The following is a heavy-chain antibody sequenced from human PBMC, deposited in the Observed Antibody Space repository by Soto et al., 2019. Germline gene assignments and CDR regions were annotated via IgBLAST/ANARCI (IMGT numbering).Heavy chain of an antibody. Sequence: SETLSLTCTVSGGSIRGYYCSWIRQPPGKGLEWIGYIYYSGSTNYNPSLKSRVTISVDTSKNQFSLKLSSVTAADTAVYYCARRYSSAFDIWGQGTMVTVSS. CDR1: GGSIRGYY. CDR3: ARRYSSAFDI. CDR2: IYYSGST. J-gene: IGHJ3*02. V-gene: IGHV4-59*08. D-gene: IGHD6-13*01.